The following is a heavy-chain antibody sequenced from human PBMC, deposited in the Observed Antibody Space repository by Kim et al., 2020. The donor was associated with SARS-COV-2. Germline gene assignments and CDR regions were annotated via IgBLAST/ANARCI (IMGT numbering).Heavy chain of an antibody. CDR2: ISSSSSYI. J-gene: IGHJ5*02. D-gene: IGHD3-10*01. CDR3: AGVRGARFEP. V-gene: IGHV3-21*01. Sequence: GGSLRLSCAASGFTFSSYSMNWVRQAPGKGLEWVSSISSSSSYIYYADSVKGRFTISRDNAKNSLYLQMNSLRAEDTAVYYCAGVRGARFEPWGQGTLVTVSS. CDR1: GFTFSSYS.